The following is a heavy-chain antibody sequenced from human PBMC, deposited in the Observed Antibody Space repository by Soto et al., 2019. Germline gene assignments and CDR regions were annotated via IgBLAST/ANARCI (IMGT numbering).Heavy chain of an antibody. CDR3: ARYDVVVPAARYSSSWFDY. CDR1: GGSISSYY. V-gene: IGHV4-59*01. CDR2: IYYSGST. J-gene: IGHJ4*02. D-gene: IGHD2-2*01. Sequence: SETLSLTCTVSGGSISSYYWSWIRQPPGKGLEWIGYIYYSGSTNYNPSLKSRVTISVDTSKNQFSLKLSSVTAADTAVYYCARYDVVVPAARYSSSWFDYWGQGTLVTVSS.